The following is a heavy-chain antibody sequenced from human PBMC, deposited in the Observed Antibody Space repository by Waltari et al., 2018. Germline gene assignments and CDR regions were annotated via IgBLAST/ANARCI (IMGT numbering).Heavy chain of an antibody. V-gene: IGHV3-30*17. CDR2: ISFDGGQK. Sequence: QVQLVESGGGVVQTGRSLTVSCEASGFTFSLYTLPWVRQAPGKGLEWVAAISFDGGQKSYADSVRGRFTISRDNSKSTVNVEMNSLRPEDTAMYYCARGMRSGSGYFYYYLDVWGKGTTVTVSS. CDR3: ARGMRSGSGYFYYYLDV. CDR1: GFTFSLYT. J-gene: IGHJ6*03. D-gene: IGHD6-25*01.